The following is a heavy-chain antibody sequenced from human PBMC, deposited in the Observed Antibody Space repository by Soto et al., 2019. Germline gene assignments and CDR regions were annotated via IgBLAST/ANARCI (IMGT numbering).Heavy chain of an antibody. CDR2: IYYSGST. CDR3: AREVSGSYSLDY. CDR1: GGSISSGGYY. Sequence: PSETLSLTCTVSGGSISSGGYYWSWIRQHPGKGLEWIGYIYYSGSTYYNPSLKSRVTISVDTSKNQFSLKLSSVTAADTAVYYCAREVSGSYSLDYWGQGTLVTVSS. J-gene: IGHJ4*02. D-gene: IGHD1-26*01. V-gene: IGHV4-31*03.